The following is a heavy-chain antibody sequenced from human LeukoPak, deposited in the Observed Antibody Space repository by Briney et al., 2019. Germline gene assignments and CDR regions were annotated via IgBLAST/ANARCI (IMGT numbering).Heavy chain of an antibody. CDR3: ARGGWYPESFQH. J-gene: IGHJ1*01. CDR2: IYYSGST. CDR1: GGSISSYY. Sequence: KASETLSLTCTVSGGSISSYYWNWIRQPPGKGLEWIGYIYYSGSTNYHPSLKSRVTISVDTSKNQFSLKLSSVTAADTAVYYCARGGWYPESFQHWGQGALVTVSS. V-gene: IGHV4-59*01. D-gene: IGHD6-19*01.